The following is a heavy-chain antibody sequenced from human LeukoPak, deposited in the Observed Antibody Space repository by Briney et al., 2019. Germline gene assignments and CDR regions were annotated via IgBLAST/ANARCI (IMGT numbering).Heavy chain of an antibody. V-gene: IGHV4-38-2*01. J-gene: IGHJ4*02. CDR1: GYSISSGYY. Sequence: PSETLSLTCAVSGYSISSGYYWGWIRQPPGKGLEWIGSIYHSGSTYYNPSLKSRVTISVDTSKNQFSQKLSSVTAADTAVYYCARRYSSGWYLRRYFDYWGQGTLVTVSS. CDR3: ARRYSSGWYLRRYFDY. CDR2: IYHSGST. D-gene: IGHD6-19*01.